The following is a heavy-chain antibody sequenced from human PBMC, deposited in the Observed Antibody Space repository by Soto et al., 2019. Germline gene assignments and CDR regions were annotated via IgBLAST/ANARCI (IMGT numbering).Heavy chain of an antibody. CDR3: VRGLIRVVTLPDY. D-gene: IGHD3-10*01. CDR1: GFTFSRYD. CDR2: ISSSVTTT. V-gene: IGHV3-48*02. J-gene: IGHJ4*01. Sequence: EVPLVESGGGLVQPGGSLRLSCVASGFTFSRYDMHWVRQAPGKGLEWISYISSSVTTTYYADSVQGRFTVSRDNVKNSLHLHMNYLRDEDTAVYFCVRGLIRVVTLPDYWGHGTLVTVSS.